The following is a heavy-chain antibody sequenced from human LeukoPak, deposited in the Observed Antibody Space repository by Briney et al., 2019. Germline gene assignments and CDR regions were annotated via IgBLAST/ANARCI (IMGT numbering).Heavy chain of an antibody. CDR2: ISSSSSII. CDR1: GFTFNTYS. D-gene: IGHD3-10*01. Sequence: GGSLRLSCVASGFTFNTYSMNWVRQAPGKGLEWLSYISSSSSIIYDADSVKGRFTISRHNVKNSLYLQMNTLRDEDTAVYFCARDRYGSGTSPDSFDIWGQGTMVTVSS. J-gene: IGHJ3*02. CDR3: ARDRYGSGTSPDSFDI. V-gene: IGHV3-48*02.